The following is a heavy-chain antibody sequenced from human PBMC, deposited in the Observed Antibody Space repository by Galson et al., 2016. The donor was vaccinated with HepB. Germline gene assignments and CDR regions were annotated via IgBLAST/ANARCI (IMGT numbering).Heavy chain of an antibody. D-gene: IGHD6-6*01. V-gene: IGHV4-34*01. CDR3: PRVKAARPARNYYYYGMDV. J-gene: IGHJ6*02. Sequence: SETLSLTCAVYGGSLSTHSWTWVRQPPGKGLEWIGEINRSGHTNNNPSLMSRVPLSVYTAKNQFSLILTSVTAADTAVYYCPRVKAARPARNYYYYGMDVWGQGTTVTVSS. CDR1: GGSLSTHS. CDR2: INRSGHT.